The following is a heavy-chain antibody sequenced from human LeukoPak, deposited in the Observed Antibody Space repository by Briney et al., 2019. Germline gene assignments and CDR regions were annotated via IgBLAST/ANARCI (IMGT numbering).Heavy chain of an antibody. CDR1: GGTFSSYA. D-gene: IGHD3-3*01. J-gene: IGHJ5*02. CDR2: IIPILGIA. CDR3: AYDFWSGYYTGLGWFDP. V-gene: IGHV1-69*04. Sequence: SVKVSCKASGGTFSSYAIIWVRQAPGQGLEWMGRIIPILGIANYAQKFQGRVTITADKSTSTAYMELSSLRSEDTAVYYCAYDFWSGYYTGLGWFDPWGQGTLVTVSS.